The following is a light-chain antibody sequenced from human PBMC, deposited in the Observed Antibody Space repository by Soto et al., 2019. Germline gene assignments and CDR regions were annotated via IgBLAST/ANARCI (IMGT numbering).Light chain of an antibody. CDR2: GAS. CDR1: QSVSCSY. V-gene: IGKV3-20*01. J-gene: IGKJ4*01. Sequence: IVVTQSPGTLSLAPGERATLSCRASQSVSCSYLAWYHQKPGQAPRLLIFGASSRATGIPDRFSGSESGTDFTLTISRLDPEDFAVYYCQKYDTSPVTFGGGTNVESK. CDR3: QKYDTSPVT.